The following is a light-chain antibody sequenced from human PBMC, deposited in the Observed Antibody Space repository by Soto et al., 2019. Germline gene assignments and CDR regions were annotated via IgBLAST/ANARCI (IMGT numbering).Light chain of an antibody. J-gene: IGLJ2*01. Sequence: QLVLTQPPSASASLGASVTLTCTLSSGYSNYKVDWYQQRPGKGPRFVMRVGTGGIVGSKGDGIPDRFSVLGSGLNRYLTIKNIQEEDESDYHCGADHGSGSHFVLVFGGRTKVTVL. CDR3: GADHGSGSHFVLV. CDR1: SGYSNYK. V-gene: IGLV9-49*01. CDR2: VGTGGIVG.